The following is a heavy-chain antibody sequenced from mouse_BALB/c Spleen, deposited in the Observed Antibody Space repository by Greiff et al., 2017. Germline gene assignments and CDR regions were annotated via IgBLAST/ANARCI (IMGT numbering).Heavy chain of an antibody. Sequence: VKLQESGAELMKPGASVKISCKATGYTFSSYWIEWVKQRPGHGLEWIGEILPGSGSTNYNEKFKGKATFTADTSSNTAYMQLSSLTSEDSAVYYCARFDYERENYFDYWGQGTTLTVSS. V-gene: IGHV1-9*01. J-gene: IGHJ2*01. D-gene: IGHD2-4*01. CDR3: ARFDYERENYFDY. CDR1: GYTFSSYW. CDR2: ILPGSGST.